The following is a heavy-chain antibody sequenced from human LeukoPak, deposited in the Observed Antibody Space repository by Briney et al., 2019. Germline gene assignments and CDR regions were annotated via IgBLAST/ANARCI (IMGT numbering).Heavy chain of an antibody. Sequence: ASVKVSCKASGYTFTSYAMNWVRQAPGQGLEWMGWINTNTGNPTYAQGFTGRFVFSLDTSVSTAYLQISSLKAEDTAVYYCARGPIIDIKAARPGGLDYWGQGTLVTVSS. D-gene: IGHD6-6*01. V-gene: IGHV7-4-1*02. J-gene: IGHJ4*02. CDR1: GYTFTSYA. CDR2: INTNTGNP. CDR3: ARGPIIDIKAARPGGLDY.